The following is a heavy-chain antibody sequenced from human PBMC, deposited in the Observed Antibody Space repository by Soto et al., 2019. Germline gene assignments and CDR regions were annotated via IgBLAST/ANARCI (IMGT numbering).Heavy chain of an antibody. D-gene: IGHD5-18*01. V-gene: IGHV1-46*01. Sequence: QVQLVQSGAEVKKPGASVKVSCKASGYTFTHYYMHWVRQAPGQGLEWMGIINPNGGSTTYAQRVRAGFTMTRDTYTSTVYMELSSLRSEDSSVDYWATSVNSAMAFDYWGQGTLVTVSS. CDR2: INPNGGST. CDR1: GYTFTHYY. J-gene: IGHJ4*02. CDR3: ATSVNSAMAFDY.